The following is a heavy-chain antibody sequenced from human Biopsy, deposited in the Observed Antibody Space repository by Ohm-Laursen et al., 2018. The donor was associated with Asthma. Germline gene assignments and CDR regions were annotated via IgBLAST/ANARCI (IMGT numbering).Heavy chain of an antibody. CDR2: IYGNDDR. Sequence: TQTLTLTCSFSGFSLINSGVGVGWIRQPPVTAPEWLALIYGNDDRDYSQSLKSRLTITKDTSRRQVVLKMTNMDPVDTGTYFCARAVQSDDFVTGYYNSYFDFWGQGSLVSVSS. D-gene: IGHD3-9*01. CDR3: ARAVQSDDFVTGYYNSYFDF. J-gene: IGHJ4*01. CDR1: GFSLINSGVG. V-gene: IGHV2-5*01.